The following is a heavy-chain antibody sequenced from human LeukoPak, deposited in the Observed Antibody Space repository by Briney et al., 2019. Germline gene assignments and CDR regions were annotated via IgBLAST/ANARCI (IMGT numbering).Heavy chain of an antibody. J-gene: IGHJ4*02. Sequence: RPSETLSLTCTVAGGSISSYYWSWIRQPAGKGLEWIGRIYTSGSTNYNPSLKRRVTISVEKSKNQFSMKMSSVNAADTAVYYCARGRSITIFGDYFDYWGQGTLVTVSS. CDR1: GGSISSYY. CDR3: ARGRSITIFGDYFDY. D-gene: IGHD3-3*01. V-gene: IGHV4-4*07. CDR2: IYTSGST.